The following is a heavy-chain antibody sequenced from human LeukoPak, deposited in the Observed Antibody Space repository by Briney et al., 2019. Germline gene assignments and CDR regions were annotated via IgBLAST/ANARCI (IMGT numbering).Heavy chain of an antibody. J-gene: IGHJ4*02. D-gene: IGHD6-19*01. V-gene: IGHV3-21*01. CDR3: ARDRRAVAGTFDY. Sequence: PGGSLRLSCAASGFTFSSYSMNWVRPGPGKGLEWVSSISSSSSYIYYADSVKGRFTISRDNAKNSLYLQMNSLRAEDTAVYYCARDRRAVAGTFDYWGQGTLVTVSS. CDR1: GFTFSSYS. CDR2: ISSSSSYI.